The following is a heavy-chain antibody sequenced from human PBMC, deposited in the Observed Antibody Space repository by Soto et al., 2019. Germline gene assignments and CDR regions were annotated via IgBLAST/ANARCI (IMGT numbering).Heavy chain of an antibody. CDR2: IYYSGST. CDR3: ARATVDSSGWGDFDD. J-gene: IGHJ4*02. CDR1: GGSVSSGTYY. Sequence: QVQLQESGPGLVKPSETLSLTCTVSGGSVSSGTYYWSWIRQPPGKGLQWIGYIYYSGSTNHNPSLKSRVSISADTSKIQFSLKVTSVTAADTAVYYCARATVDSSGWGDFDDWGQGTLVTVSS. D-gene: IGHD6-19*01. V-gene: IGHV4-61*01.